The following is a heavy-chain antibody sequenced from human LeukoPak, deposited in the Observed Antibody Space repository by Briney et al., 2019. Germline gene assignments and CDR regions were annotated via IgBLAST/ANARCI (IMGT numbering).Heavy chain of an antibody. CDR2: ISGSGGST. CDR3: AKDGSKEGMVGAKFDY. Sequence: GASLRLSCAASGFTFSSYAMSWVRQAPGKGLEWVSAISGSGGSTYYADSVKGRFTISRDNSKNTLYLQMNSLRAEDTAVYYCAKDGSKEGMVGAKFDYWGQGTLVTVSS. V-gene: IGHV3-23*01. D-gene: IGHD1-26*01. CDR1: GFTFSSYA. J-gene: IGHJ4*02.